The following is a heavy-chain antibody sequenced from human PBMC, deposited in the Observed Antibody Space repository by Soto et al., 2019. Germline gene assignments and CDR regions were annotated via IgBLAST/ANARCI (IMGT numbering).Heavy chain of an antibody. CDR2: VNAYNGNT. CDR3: AREAVSGRTGFDY. V-gene: IGHV1-18*01. J-gene: IGHJ4*02. CDR1: GYTFTSYG. Sequence: QVQLVQSGAEVKKPGASVKVSCKASGYTFTSYGISWVRQAPGQGLEWTGWVNAYNGNTNYAQKIQGRVTMTTDTPTSTAYMELRSLSSDDTAVYYCAREAVSGRTGFDYWGQGTLVTVSS. D-gene: IGHD6-19*01.